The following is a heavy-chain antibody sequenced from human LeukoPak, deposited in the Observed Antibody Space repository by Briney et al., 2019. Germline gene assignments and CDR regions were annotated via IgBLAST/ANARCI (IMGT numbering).Heavy chain of an antibody. D-gene: IGHD5-18*01. CDR2: IKQDGSEK. V-gene: IGHV3-7*03. CDR3: AKDPYSYGRGEYFDY. J-gene: IGHJ4*02. Sequence: GGSLRLSCAASGFTFSRHWMTWVRQAPGKGLEWVANIKQDGSEKYYVDSVKGRFTISRDNAKNSLYLQMNSLRAEDTAVYYCAKDPYSYGRGEYFDYWGQGTLVTVSS. CDR1: GFTFSRHW.